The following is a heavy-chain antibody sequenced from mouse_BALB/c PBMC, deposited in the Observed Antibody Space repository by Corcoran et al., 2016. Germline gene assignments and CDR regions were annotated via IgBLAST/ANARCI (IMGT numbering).Heavy chain of an antibody. CDR2: INTYTGEP. Sequence: QIQLVQSGPELKKPGETVKISCKASGYTFTNYGMNWVKQAPGKGLKWMGWINTYTGEPTYADDFKGRFAFSLETSASTAYLQINNLKNEDTATYFCAKTGRGAMDYWGQGTSVTVSS. D-gene: IGHD4-1*01. J-gene: IGHJ4*01. CDR3: AKTGRGAMDY. V-gene: IGHV9-3-1*01. CDR1: GYTFTNYG.